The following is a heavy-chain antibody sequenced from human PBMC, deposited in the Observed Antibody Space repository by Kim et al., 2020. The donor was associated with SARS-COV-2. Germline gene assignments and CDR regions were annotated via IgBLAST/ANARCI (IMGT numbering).Heavy chain of an antibody. Sequence: SETLSLTCTVSGGSISSSSYYWGWIRQPPGKGLEWIGSIYYSGSTYYNPSLKSRVTISVDTSKNQFSLKLSSVTAADTAVYYCALGRDGGYCSGGSCRSPYYYYYGMDVWGQGTTVTVSS. CDR2: IYYSGST. CDR1: GGSISSSSYY. CDR3: ALGRDGGYCSGGSCRSPYYYYYGMDV. V-gene: IGHV4-39*01. D-gene: IGHD2-15*01. J-gene: IGHJ6*02.